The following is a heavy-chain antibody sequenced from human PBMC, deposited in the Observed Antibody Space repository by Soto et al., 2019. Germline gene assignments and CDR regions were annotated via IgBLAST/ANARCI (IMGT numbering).Heavy chain of an antibody. CDR2: ISSSGGST. CDR3: AQGRFASRSYYSY. CDR1: GFTFSNYA. J-gene: IGHJ1*01. D-gene: IGHD3-10*01. V-gene: IGHV3-23*01. Sequence: GGSLRLSCVASGFTFSNYAMSWVRQAPGKGLEWVSAISSSGGSTYYADSVKGRFTISRDNSKNTLYLQMNSLRAEDTAVYYCAQGRFASRSYYSYWGQGTLVTVSS.